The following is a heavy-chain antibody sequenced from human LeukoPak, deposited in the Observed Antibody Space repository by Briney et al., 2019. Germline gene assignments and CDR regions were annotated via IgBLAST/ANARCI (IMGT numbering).Heavy chain of an antibody. Sequence: QPGGSLRLSCAASGFTFSTYNMNWVRQAPGKGLEWVSFISSGSEIIYYADSVKGRFTVSRDNAKNSLYLQMNSLRAEDTAVYYCARVTTIESDYWGQGTLVTVSS. D-gene: IGHD5-24*01. V-gene: IGHV3-48*01. CDR2: ISSGSEII. CDR1: GFTFSTYN. CDR3: ARVTTIESDY. J-gene: IGHJ4*02.